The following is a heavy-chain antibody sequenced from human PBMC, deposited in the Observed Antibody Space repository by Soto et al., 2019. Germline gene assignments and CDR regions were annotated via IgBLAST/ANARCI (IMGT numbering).Heavy chain of an antibody. V-gene: IGHV1-69*13. Sequence: GASVKVSCKASGGTVSSYAISWVRQAPGQGLEWMGGIIPISGTANYAQKFQGRVTITADESTSTAYMELSSLRSEDTAVYYCARGPVGATERLVDYWGQGTLVTVSS. D-gene: IGHD1-26*01. CDR2: IIPISGTA. CDR3: ARGPVGATERLVDY. J-gene: IGHJ4*02. CDR1: GGTVSSYA.